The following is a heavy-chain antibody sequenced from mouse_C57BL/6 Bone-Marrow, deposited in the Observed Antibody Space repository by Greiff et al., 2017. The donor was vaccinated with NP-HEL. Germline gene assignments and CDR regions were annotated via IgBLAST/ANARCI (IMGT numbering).Heavy chain of an antibody. CDR2: INPYNGGT. V-gene: IGHV1-19*01. D-gene: IGHD2-1*01. J-gene: IGHJ1*03. CDR1: GYTFTDYY. Sequence: VQLQQSGPVLVKPGASVKMSCKASGYTFTDYYMNWVKQSHGKSLEWIGVINPYNGGTSYNQKFKGKATLTVDKSSSTAYMELNSLTSEDSAVYYCARRGYYYGNPHWYFDVWGTGTTVTVSS. CDR3: ARRGYYYGNPHWYFDV.